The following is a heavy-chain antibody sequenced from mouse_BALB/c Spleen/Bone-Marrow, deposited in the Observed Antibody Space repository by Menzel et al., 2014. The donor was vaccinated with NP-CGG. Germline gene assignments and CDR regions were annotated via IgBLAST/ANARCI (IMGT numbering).Heavy chain of an antibody. Sequence: QVQLKQSGAELVRPGASVKLSCKASGYTFTSYWINWVKQRPGQGLEWIGNIYPSDSYTNYNQKFKDKATLTVDKSSSTAYMQLSSPTSVDSAVYYCTRREGNYAFAYWGQGTLVTVSA. CDR2: IYPSDSYT. D-gene: IGHD2-1*01. J-gene: IGHJ3*01. CDR1: GYTFTSYW. V-gene: IGHV1-69*02. CDR3: TRREGNYAFAY.